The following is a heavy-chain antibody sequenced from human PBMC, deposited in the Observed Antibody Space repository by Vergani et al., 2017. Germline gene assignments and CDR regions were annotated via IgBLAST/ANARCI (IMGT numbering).Heavy chain of an antibody. J-gene: IGHJ6*02. CDR3: ARRCSGGSCYSGYYYYGMDV. V-gene: IGHV4-39*01. CDR1: GGSISSSSYY. CDR2: IYYSGST. Sequence: QLQLQESGPGLVKPSETLSLTCTVSGGSISSSSYYWGWIRQPPGKGLEWIGSIYYSGSTYYNPSLKSRVTISVATSKNQFSLKLSSVTAADTAVYYCARRCSGGSCYSGYYYYGMDVWGQGTTVTVSS. D-gene: IGHD2-15*01.